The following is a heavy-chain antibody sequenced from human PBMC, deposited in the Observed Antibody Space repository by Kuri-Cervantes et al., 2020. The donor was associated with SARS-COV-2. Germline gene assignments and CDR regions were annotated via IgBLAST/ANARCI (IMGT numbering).Heavy chain of an antibody. D-gene: IGHD6-13*01. CDR3: AKRSGIYSYSSSWFDS. J-gene: IGHJ5*01. Sequence: GESLKIPCAAFGFTFSSYGMHWVRQAAGKGLEWGAFLRYDGSNKYYANFVKGRFTISRDNSKNTLYLQMNSLRAEDTAVYYCAKRSGIYSYSSSWFDSWGQGTLVTVSS. CDR1: GFTFSSYG. V-gene: IGHV3-30*02. CDR2: LRYDGSNK.